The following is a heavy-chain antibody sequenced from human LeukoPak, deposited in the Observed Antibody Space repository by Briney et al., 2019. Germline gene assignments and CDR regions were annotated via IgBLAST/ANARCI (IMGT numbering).Heavy chain of an antibody. D-gene: IGHD3-3*01. Sequence: GGSLRLSCAASGFTFSTYEMHWVRQAPGKGLEWVSDISSSGSTMYYADSVKGRFTISRDNAKNTLYLQMNSLRVEDTAVYYCVRLLDLDFWGQGTLVTVSS. V-gene: IGHV3-48*03. CDR1: GFTFSTYE. CDR3: VRLLDLDF. CDR2: ISSSGSTM. J-gene: IGHJ4*02.